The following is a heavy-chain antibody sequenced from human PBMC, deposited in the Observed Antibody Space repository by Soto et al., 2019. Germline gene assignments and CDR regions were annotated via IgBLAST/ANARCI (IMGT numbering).Heavy chain of an antibody. J-gene: IGHJ6*02. CDR3: ARGRGAAVNHYYYYYGMDV. Sequence: PSETLSVTCAVYGGSLSGYYWSWILQPPGKWLEWIGEINHSGSTNYNPSLKSRFTISVDTSKNQFSMKLSSVTAADTAVYYCARGRGAAVNHYYYYYGMDVWGQGTTVTVSS. V-gene: IGHV4-34*01. CDR2: INHSGST. CDR1: GGSLSGYY. D-gene: IGHD6-13*01.